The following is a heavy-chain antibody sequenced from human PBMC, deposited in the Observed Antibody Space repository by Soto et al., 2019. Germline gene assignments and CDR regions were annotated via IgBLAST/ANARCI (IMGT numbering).Heavy chain of an antibody. CDR1: GFTFSSYA. Sequence: GGSLRLSCAASGFTFSSYAMSWVRQAPGKALEWVSGISSTGGNTYYADSVKGRFTISRDNSKNTLYLQMNSLRAEDTAVYYCAKDVGYCSGGSCYPGYYMDVWGKGTTVTVSS. CDR2: ISSTGGNT. CDR3: AKDVGYCSGGSCYPGYYMDV. D-gene: IGHD2-15*01. J-gene: IGHJ6*03. V-gene: IGHV3-23*01.